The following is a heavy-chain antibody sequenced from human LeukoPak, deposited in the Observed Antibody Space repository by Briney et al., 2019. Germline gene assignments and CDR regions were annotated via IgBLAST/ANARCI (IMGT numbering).Heavy chain of an antibody. CDR3: AKGQRIVVVPAAIPSDY. J-gene: IGHJ4*02. D-gene: IGHD2-2*02. CDR1: GFTFSSYA. V-gene: IGHV3-23*01. CDR2: ICGSGGST. Sequence: GGSLRLSCAASGFTFSSYAMSWVRHAPGKGLEWVSAICGSGGSTYYADSVKGRFTISRDNSKNTLYLQMNSLRAEDTAVYYCAKGQRIVVVPAAIPSDYWGQGTLVTVSS.